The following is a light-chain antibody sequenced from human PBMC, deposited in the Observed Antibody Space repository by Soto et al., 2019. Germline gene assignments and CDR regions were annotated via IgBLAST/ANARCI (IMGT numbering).Light chain of an antibody. J-gene: IGKJ2*01. Sequence: VLTQSRGTLSLSPGERATDSGQAIQTVRNNYLAWYQQKPGQAPRLLIYDASSRATGIPARFSGSGSGTEFTLTISSLQSEDSAVFYCQQYNIWPPYTVGQGTKVDFK. CDR1: QTVRNN. CDR3: QQYNIWPPYT. CDR2: DAS. V-gene: IGKV3-15*01.